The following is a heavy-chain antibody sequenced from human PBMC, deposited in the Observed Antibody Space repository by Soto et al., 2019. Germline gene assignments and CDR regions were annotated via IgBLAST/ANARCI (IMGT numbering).Heavy chain of an antibody. CDR1: GFDFNTYA. J-gene: IGHJ4*02. CDR3: AKDTYLSVADHASTFDY. V-gene: IGHV3-23*01. D-gene: IGHD6-19*01. CDR2: ISGRGRST. Sequence: GESLKISCAASGFDFNTYAMTWVRQAPGKGLEWVSGISGRGRSTFYGDSVKGRFTISRDNSKSTLYLQMNNLRVEDTAVYYCAKDTYLSVADHASTFDYWGQGILVTV.